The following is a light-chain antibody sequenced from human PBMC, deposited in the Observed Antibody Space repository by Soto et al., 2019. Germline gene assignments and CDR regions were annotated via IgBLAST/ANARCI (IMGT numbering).Light chain of an antibody. J-gene: IGLJ1*01. CDR3: RSYTSSNTYV. CDR2: EVN. V-gene: IGLV2-14*01. Sequence: QSALTQPASVSGSPGQSITISCSGTRSDIGGYNYVSWYQHHPGKAPKLMIYEVNTRPSGVSDRFSGSKSGNTASLTISGRQAEDEADYYCRSYTSSNTYVFGSGTKVTVL. CDR1: RSDIGGYNY.